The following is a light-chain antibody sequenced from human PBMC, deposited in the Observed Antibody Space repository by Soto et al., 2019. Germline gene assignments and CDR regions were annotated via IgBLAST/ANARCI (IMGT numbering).Light chain of an antibody. CDR3: CSYARSSSPNV. V-gene: IGLV2-23*01. J-gene: IGLJ1*01. CDR2: EGS. CDR1: SSDVGSYNL. Sequence: QSVLTQPASVSGSPGQSITISCPGTSSDVGSYNLVSWYQQHPGKAPKLMIYEGSKRPSGVSNRFSGSKSGNTASLTISGLQAEDEADYYCCSYARSSSPNVFCTDTKVAVL.